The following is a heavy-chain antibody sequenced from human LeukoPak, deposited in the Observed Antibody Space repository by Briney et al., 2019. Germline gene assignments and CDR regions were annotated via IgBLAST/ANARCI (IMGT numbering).Heavy chain of an antibody. D-gene: IGHD2-15*01. J-gene: IGHJ5*02. Sequence: ASVKVSCKASGYLFTSYYLHWVRQAPGQGLEWMGMINPSGGSTTSAQKFQGRVTLTSDTSTRTVYMDLSSLRSEDTAVYYCARGGVVVADDNWFDPWGQGTQVTVSS. V-gene: IGHV1-46*01. CDR2: INPSGGST. CDR1: GYLFTSYY. CDR3: ARGGVVVADDNWFDP.